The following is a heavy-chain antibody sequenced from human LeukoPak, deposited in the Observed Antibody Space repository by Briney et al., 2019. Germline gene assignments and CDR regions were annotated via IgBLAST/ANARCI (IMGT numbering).Heavy chain of an antibody. CDR2: IFGSGGSA. CDR1: GFTFSSYA. Sequence: GGSLRLSCTASGFTFSSYAMYWVRQAPGKGLEWVSGIFGSGGSAHYADSVKGRFTISRDNSQNTLYLQMNSLRAEDTAVYYCAREGNYYDSSGLTYYGMDVWGQGTTVTVSS. CDR3: AREGNYYDSSGLTYYGMDV. J-gene: IGHJ6*02. V-gene: IGHV3-23*01. D-gene: IGHD3-22*01.